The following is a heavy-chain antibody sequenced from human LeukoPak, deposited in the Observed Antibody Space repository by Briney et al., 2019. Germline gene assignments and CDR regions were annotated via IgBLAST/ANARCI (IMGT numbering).Heavy chain of an antibody. CDR1: GFTFSKSW. D-gene: IGHD2-21*02. Sequence: GGSLRLSCGASGFTFSKSWMNWVRQAPGKGLEWVANIKEDGSEKYYVDSVTGRFTISRDNAKNSLYLQMNSLRVEDTAVYYCARDCGSDCSQAFDIWGQGTMVTVSS. CDR3: ARDCGSDCSQAFDI. J-gene: IGHJ3*02. V-gene: IGHV3-7*05. CDR2: IKEDGSEK.